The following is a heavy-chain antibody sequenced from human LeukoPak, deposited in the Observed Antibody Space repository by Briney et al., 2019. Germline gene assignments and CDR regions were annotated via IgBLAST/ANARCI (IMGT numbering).Heavy chain of an antibody. CDR3: ASQIGRPDSGSCYLDY. D-gene: IGHD1-26*01. CDR1: GGTFSSYA. J-gene: IGHJ4*02. V-gene: IGHV1-69*05. CDR2: IIPILGTA. Sequence: ASVKVSCKASGGTFSSYAISWVRQAPGQGLEWMGGIIPILGTANYAQKFQGRVTITTDESTSTAYMELSSLRSEDTAVYYCASQIGRPDSGSCYLDYWGQGTLVTVSS.